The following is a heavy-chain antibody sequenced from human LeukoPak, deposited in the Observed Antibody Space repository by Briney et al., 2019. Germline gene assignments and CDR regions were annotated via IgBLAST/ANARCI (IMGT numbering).Heavy chain of an antibody. CDR3: ARDPEFYYDRSGFADS. V-gene: IGHV3-23*01. CDR2: ISGSGGST. CDR1: GFTFSSYA. J-gene: IGHJ4*02. D-gene: IGHD3-22*01. Sequence: GGSLRLSCAASGFTFSSYAMSWVRQAPGKGLEWASAISGSGGSTYYADSVKGRFTISRDNSKNTLYLQMNSLRAEDTAGYYCARDPEFYYDRSGFADSWGQGTLVTVSS.